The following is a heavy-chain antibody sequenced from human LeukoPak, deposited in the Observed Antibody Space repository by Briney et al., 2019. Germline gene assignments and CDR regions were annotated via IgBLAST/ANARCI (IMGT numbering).Heavy chain of an antibody. V-gene: IGHV4-39*01. CDR3: TSSGTQLWSEIYYFDY. CDR2: FYYSGTT. CDR1: GGSISTGGYF. Sequence: SETLSLTCTVSGGSISTGGYFWGWIRQPPGKGLEWIGSFYYSGTTHYNPSLKSRITISEDTSKNQISLNLNSVTAADTAVYYCTSSGTQLWSEIYYFDYWGQGILVTVSS. D-gene: IGHD5-18*01. J-gene: IGHJ4*02.